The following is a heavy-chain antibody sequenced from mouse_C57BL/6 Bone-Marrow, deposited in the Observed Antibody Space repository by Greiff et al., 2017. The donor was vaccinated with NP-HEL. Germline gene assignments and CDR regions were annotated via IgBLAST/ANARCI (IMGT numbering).Heavy chain of an antibody. CDR1: GFTFSDYY. J-gene: IGHJ3*01. CDR3: ARLGAYYSNYGFAY. V-gene: IGHV5-12*01. Sequence: EVKVIESGGGLVQPGGSLKLSCAASGFTFSDYYMYWVRQTPEKRLEWVAYISNGGGSTYYPDTVKGRFTISRDNAKNTLYLQMSRLKSEDTAMYYCARLGAYYSNYGFAYWGQGTLVTVSA. D-gene: IGHD2-5*01. CDR2: ISNGGGST.